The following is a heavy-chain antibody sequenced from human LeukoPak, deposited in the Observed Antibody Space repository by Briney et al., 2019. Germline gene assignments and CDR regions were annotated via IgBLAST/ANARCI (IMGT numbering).Heavy chain of an antibody. CDR1: GFTFSSYS. CDR2: ISSSSNYI. V-gene: IGHV3-21*01. D-gene: IGHD3-22*01. CDR3: GRVKYDSSGYHYYMDV. J-gene: IGHJ6*03. Sequence: GGSLRLSCAASGFTFSSYSMNGVPQAPGKGREEVTSISSSSNYIYYTDSVTGRFTISRDNAKNSLYLQMNNFRAEDTAVYYCGRVKYDSSGYHYYMDVWGKGTTVTVSS.